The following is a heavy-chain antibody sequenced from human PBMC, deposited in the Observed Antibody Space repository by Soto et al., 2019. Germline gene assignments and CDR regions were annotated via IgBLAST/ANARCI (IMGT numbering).Heavy chain of an antibody. J-gene: IGHJ4*02. CDR3: VRENEMAGATSAFEY. V-gene: IGHV3-21*06. D-gene: IGHD1-26*01. CDR1: GFRFNSYS. Sequence: GGSLRLACEASGFRFNSYSMNWVRQAPQKGLEWVSLIDARSNYIYYADSVKGRFTISRDNARNSLYLQMDSLRVEDTAVYYCVRENEMAGATSAFEYWGQGTPVTVSS. CDR2: IDARSNYI.